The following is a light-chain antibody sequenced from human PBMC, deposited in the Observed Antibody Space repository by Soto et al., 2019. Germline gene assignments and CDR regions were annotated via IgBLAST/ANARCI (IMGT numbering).Light chain of an antibody. J-gene: IGKJ2*01. CDR1: QSISSY. CDR2: DAS. V-gene: IGKV1-39*01. CDR3: QQSYSTPPYT. Sequence: IQMTQSPSSLSASVGDRVTITCRASQSISSYLNWYQQKPGKAPKLLIYDASSLQSGVPSRFSGSGSGTDFTLTISSLQPEDFATYYCQQSYSTPPYTFGQGTKVEIK.